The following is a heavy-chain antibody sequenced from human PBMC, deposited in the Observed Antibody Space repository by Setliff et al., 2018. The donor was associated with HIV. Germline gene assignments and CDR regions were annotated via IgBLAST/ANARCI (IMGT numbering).Heavy chain of an antibody. V-gene: IGHV3-66*02. Sequence: GGSLRLSCAASGFTVSNNYMSWVRQAPGKGLECVSVIYSGGGTYYADSVKGRFTISRDNSKNTVYLQMNSLKTEDTAIYYCARDPTIPSPDYFDHWGQGTLVTVSS. CDR3: ARDPTIPSPDYFDH. J-gene: IGHJ4*02. CDR1: GFTVSNNY. CDR2: IYSGGGT. D-gene: IGHD4-4*01.